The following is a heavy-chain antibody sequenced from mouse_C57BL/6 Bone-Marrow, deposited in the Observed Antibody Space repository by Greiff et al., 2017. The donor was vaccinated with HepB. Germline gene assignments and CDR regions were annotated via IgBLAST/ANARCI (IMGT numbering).Heavy chain of an antibody. D-gene: IGHD3-2*02. CDR3: ARHEASDSSGYVYYAMDY. CDR2: FYPGSGSI. J-gene: IGHJ4*01. CDR1: GYTFTEYT. Sequence: VQLQQSGAELVKPGASVKLSCKASGYTFTEYTIHWVKQRSGQGLEWIGWFYPGSGSIKYNEKFKDKATLTADKSSSTVYMELSRLTSEDSAVYFCARHEASDSSGYVYYAMDYWGQGTSVTVSS. V-gene: IGHV1-62-2*01.